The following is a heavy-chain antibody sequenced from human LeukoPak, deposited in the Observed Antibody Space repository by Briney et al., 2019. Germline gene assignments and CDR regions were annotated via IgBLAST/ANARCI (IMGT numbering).Heavy chain of an antibody. CDR3: ARDAGYSSAWSHWYFDL. D-gene: IGHD6-19*01. Sequence: PGGSLRLSCAASGFTFSSYWMHWVRQAPGKGLVWVSRINSDGSSTSYADSVKGRFTISRDNAKNSLYLQMNSLRDEDTAVYYCARDAGYSSAWSHWYFDLWGRGTLVTVSS. CDR1: GFTFSSYW. V-gene: IGHV3-74*01. J-gene: IGHJ2*01. CDR2: INSDGSST.